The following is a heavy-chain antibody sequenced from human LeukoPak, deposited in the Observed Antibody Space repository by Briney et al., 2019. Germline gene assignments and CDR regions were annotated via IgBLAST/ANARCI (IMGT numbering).Heavy chain of an antibody. D-gene: IGHD2-15*01. Sequence: SETLSLTCTVSGGSISSSDYYWGWIRQPPGKGLEWIGSIYYSGSYNPSLKSRVTISVDTSKNQFSLKLSSVTAADTAVYYCARHRGCSGGSCYNWFDPWGQGTLVTVSS. V-gene: IGHV4-39*01. CDR1: GGSISSSDYY. CDR2: IYYSG. J-gene: IGHJ5*02. CDR3: ARHRGCSGGSCYNWFDP.